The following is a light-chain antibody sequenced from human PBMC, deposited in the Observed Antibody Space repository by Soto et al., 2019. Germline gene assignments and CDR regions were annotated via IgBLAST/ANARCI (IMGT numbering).Light chain of an antibody. Sequence: DIQMTQSPSTLSGSVGDRVTITCRASQTISSWLAWYQQKPGKAPKLLIYKASTLKSGVPSRFSGSGSGTEVTLTIRSLQPDDFATYYCQHYNSYSAAFGQGTKVELK. CDR3: QHYNSYSAA. V-gene: IGKV1-5*03. J-gene: IGKJ1*01. CDR1: QTISSW. CDR2: KAS.